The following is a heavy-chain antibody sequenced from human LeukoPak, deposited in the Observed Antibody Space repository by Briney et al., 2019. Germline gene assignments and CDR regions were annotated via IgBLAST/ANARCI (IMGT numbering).Heavy chain of an antibody. CDR2: INPNSGGT. Sequence: ASVKVSCKASGYTFTGYYMHWVRQAPGQGLEWMGWINPNSGGTNYAQEFQGRVTMTRDTSISTAYMELSRLRSDDTAVYYCARDRITMVRGVIRKKNWFDPWGQGTLVTVSS. CDR1: GYTFTGYY. D-gene: IGHD3-10*01. CDR3: ARDRITMVRGVIRKKNWFDP. J-gene: IGHJ5*02. V-gene: IGHV1-2*02.